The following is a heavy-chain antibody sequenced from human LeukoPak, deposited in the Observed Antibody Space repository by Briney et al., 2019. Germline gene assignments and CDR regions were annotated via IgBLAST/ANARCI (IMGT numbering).Heavy chain of an antibody. D-gene: IGHD3-22*01. J-gene: IGHJ4*02. CDR2: ISSSSSYI. CDR1: GFTFSSYS. V-gene: IGHV3-21*01. Sequence: GGSLRLSCAASGFTFSSYSMNWVRQAPGKGLEWVSSISSSSSYIYYADSVKGRFTISRDNAKNSLYLQMNSLRAEDTAVYYCASQSPYASSGAIDYWGQGTLVTVSS. CDR3: ASQSPYASSGAIDY.